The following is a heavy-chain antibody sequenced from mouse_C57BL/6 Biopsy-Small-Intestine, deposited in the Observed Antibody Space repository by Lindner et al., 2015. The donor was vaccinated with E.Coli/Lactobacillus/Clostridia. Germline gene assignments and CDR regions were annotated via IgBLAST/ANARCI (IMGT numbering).Heavy chain of an antibody. J-gene: IGHJ2*01. D-gene: IGHD1-1*01. V-gene: IGHV1-42*01. CDR2: INLNTGGT. CDR3: ARSSRGRTYPDS. Sequence: VQLQESGPELVKPGASVKISCKASGDSFTGYYVNWVKQSPEKSLEWIGEINLNTGGTNYNPKFRARATMTVDESSSTAYMQLKSLTSEDSGVYYCARSSRGRTYPDSWGQGTTLTVSS. CDR1: GDSFTGYY.